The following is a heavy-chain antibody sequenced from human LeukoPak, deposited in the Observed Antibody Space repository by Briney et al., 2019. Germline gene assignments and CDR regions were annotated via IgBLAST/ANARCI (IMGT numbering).Heavy chain of an antibody. CDR1: GFTFSSHL. CDR3: AREWYYYDSSGYQTLFDY. J-gene: IGHJ4*02. V-gene: IGHV3-7*01. D-gene: IGHD3-22*01. Sequence: GGSLRLSCSASGFTFSSHLMRWVPQATGKGLEWVANLKQDGSEKYYVDSVKGRFTISRDNAKNSLYLQMNSLRAEDTAVYYCAREWYYYDSSGYQTLFDYWGQGTLVTVSS. CDR2: LKQDGSEK.